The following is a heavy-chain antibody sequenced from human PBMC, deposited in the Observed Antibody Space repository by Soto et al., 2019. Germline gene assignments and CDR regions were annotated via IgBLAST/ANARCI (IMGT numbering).Heavy chain of an antibody. V-gene: IGHV1-2*04. Sequence: VGVVKVSCKASGYTFTGYYMHWVRQAPGQGLEWMGWINPNSGGTNYAQKFQGWVTMTRDTSISTAYMELSRLRSDDTAVYYCARDRGYDFWSGYPQGMDVCGQGTTVTVSS. CDR3: ARDRGYDFWSGYPQGMDV. J-gene: IGHJ6*02. CDR1: GYTFTGYY. CDR2: INPNSGGT. D-gene: IGHD3-3*01.